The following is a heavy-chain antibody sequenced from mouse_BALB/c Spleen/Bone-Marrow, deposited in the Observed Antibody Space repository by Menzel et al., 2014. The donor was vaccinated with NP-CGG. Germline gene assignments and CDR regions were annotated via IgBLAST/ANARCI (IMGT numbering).Heavy chain of an antibody. D-gene: IGHD4-1*02. Sequence: VHLVEPVPGLVAPSQSLSITCTVSGFSLTSYGGHWFRQPPGKGLEWLGVIWVGGSTNYNSALMSRLSISKDNSKSQVFLKMNSLQTDDTAMYYCARAQLGCFAYWGQGTLVTVSA. J-gene: IGHJ3*01. CDR2: IWVGGST. V-gene: IGHV2-9*02. CDR3: ARAQLGCFAY. CDR1: GFSLTSYG.